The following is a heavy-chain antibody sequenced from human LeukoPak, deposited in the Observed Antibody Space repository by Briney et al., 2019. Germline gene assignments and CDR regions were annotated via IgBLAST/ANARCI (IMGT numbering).Heavy chain of an antibody. V-gene: IGHV3-43D*03. CDR2: ISWDGGST. J-gene: IGHJ4*02. Sequence: GGSLRLSCAASGFTFDDYAMHWVRQAPGKGLEWVSLISWDGGSTYYADSVKGRFTISRDNSKNSLYLQMNSLRGEDTALYYCAKDVRGSTSWYGLDYWGQGTLVTASS. CDR1: GFTFDDYA. CDR3: AKDVRGSTSWYGLDY. D-gene: IGHD6-13*01.